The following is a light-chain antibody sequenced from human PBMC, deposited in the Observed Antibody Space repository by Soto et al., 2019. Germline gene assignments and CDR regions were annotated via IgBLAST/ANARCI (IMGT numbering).Light chain of an antibody. J-gene: IGLJ2*01. Sequence: QSALTQPPSASGSPGQSVTFSCTGTSSDVGAYDYVSWYQQHPGKAPKLLIYEVIKRPSGVPDRFSGSKSGNTASLTVSGLQAEDEADYYCSSFAGSNSVVFGGGTQLTVL. CDR2: EVI. CDR3: SSFAGSNSVV. V-gene: IGLV2-8*01. CDR1: SSDVGAYDY.